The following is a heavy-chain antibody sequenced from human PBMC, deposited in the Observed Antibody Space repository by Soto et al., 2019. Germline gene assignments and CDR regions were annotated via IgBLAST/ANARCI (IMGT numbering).Heavy chain of an antibody. CDR1: GGTFSSYT. Sequence: QVQLVQSGAEVKKPGSSVKVSCKASGGTFSSYTISCVRQAPGKGLEWMGRIIPILGIANYAQKFQGRVTITADKSTSTAYMELSSLRSEDTAVYYCARPRIAGDAFDIWGQGTMVTVSS. J-gene: IGHJ3*02. D-gene: IGHD6-13*01. V-gene: IGHV1-69*02. CDR3: ARPRIAGDAFDI. CDR2: IIPILGIA.